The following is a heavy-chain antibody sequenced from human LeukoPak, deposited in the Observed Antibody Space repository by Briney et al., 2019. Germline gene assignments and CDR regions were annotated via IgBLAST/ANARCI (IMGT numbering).Heavy chain of an antibody. V-gene: IGHV3-66*04. Sequence: PGGSLRLSCAASGLTVGSNYTTWVRQAPGKGLEWVSVIYSGGSTYYADSVKGGFTISRDNSKNTLYLQMNSLRAEDTAVYYCARLAAAHHFDYWGQGTLVPVSS. D-gene: IGHD6-13*01. CDR1: GLTVGSNY. J-gene: IGHJ4*02. CDR3: ARLAAAHHFDY. CDR2: IYSGGST.